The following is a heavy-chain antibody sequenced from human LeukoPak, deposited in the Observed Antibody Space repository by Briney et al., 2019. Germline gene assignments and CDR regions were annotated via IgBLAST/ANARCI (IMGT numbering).Heavy chain of an antibody. Sequence: SETLSLTCTVSGGSISTYYWSSIRQSPGRGLEWIGYIYYSGITKYNPSLKSRVTISVDTSTNQFSLRLSSVTAADTAVYYCARGYYYDSSGYFLDFWGQGTLATVSS. J-gene: IGHJ4*02. CDR3: ARGYYYDSSGYFLDF. V-gene: IGHV4-59*01. CDR2: IYYSGIT. D-gene: IGHD3-22*01. CDR1: GGSISTYY.